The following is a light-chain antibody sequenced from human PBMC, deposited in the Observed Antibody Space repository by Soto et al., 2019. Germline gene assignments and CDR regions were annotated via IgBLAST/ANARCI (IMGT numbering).Light chain of an antibody. CDR1: QSISNW. Sequence: DIQMTQSPSTLSASVGDTVTITCRASQSISNWLAWYQQKPGQAPKLLIHKASTLESGVPSRFSGSGSGTEFTLAISILQPDDFASFYFKQYDRFPYTFGQGTKLEPK. CDR2: KAS. CDR3: KQYDRFPYT. V-gene: IGKV1-5*03. J-gene: IGKJ2*01.